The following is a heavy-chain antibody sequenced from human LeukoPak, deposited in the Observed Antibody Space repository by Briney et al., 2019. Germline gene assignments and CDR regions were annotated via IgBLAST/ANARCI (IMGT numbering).Heavy chain of an antibody. J-gene: IGHJ4*02. CDR3: AREGYSYVNGVDC. V-gene: IGHV3-20*04. CDR2: ITWNGDSK. CDR1: GFTFDDYG. D-gene: IGHD5-18*01. Sequence: GGSLRLSCAASGFTFDDYGMSWVRQAPGKGLDWVSGITWNGDSKGYADSVKGRFTISRDNAKSSLYLQMNSLRVEDTAVYYCAREGYSYVNGVDCWGQGTLVTVSS.